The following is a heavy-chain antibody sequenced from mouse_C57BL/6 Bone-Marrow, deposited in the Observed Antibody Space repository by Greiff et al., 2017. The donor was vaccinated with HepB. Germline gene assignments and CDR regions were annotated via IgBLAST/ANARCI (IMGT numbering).Heavy chain of an antibody. D-gene: IGHD2-2*01. CDR3: AREGYGYDVNFDY. V-gene: IGHV1-50*01. CDR1: GYTFTSYW. CDR2: IDPSDSYT. J-gene: IGHJ2*01. Sequence: QVQLQQPGAELVKPGASVKLSCKASGYTFTSYWMQWVKQRPGQGLEWIGEIDPSDSYTNYNQKFKGKATLTVHTSSSTAYMQLSSLTSEDSAVYYCAREGYGYDVNFDYWGQGTTLTVSS.